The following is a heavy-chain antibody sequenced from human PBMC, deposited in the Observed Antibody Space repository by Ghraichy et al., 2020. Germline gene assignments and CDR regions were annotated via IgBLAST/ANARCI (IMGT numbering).Heavy chain of an antibody. CDR3: ARLEYYDSSGYYDY. D-gene: IGHD3-22*01. V-gene: IGHV4-59*08. CDR2: IYYSGST. Sequence: SETLSLTCTVSGGSISSYYWSWIRQPPGKGLEWIGYIYYSGSTNYNPSLKSRVTISVDTSKNQFSLKLSSVTAADTAVYYCARLEYYDSSGYYDYWGQGTLVTVSS. CDR1: GGSISSYY. J-gene: IGHJ4*02.